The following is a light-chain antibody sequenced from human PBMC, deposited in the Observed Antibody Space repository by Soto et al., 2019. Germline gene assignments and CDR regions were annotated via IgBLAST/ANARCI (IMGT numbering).Light chain of an antibody. CDR2: DAS. Sequence: DIQMTQSPSSLSASVGDRVTITCQASQDISNYLNWYQQKPGKAPNLLIYDASNLATGVPSRFSGSGSGTDFTFTISSLQTEDIATYYCQHYDNPPPMFTFGQGTKLEIK. J-gene: IGKJ2*01. CDR3: QHYDNPPPMFT. CDR1: QDISNY. V-gene: IGKV1-33*01.